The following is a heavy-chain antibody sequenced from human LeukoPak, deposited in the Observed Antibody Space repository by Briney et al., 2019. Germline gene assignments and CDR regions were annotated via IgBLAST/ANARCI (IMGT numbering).Heavy chain of an antibody. J-gene: IGHJ3*01. CDR3: ARDQWVTTIGDDFDL. D-gene: IGHD1-26*01. Sequence: PGGTLRLSCSASGFTFNNYDLNWVRLAPGKGLEWLATITAGGDNTYYTDAVRGRSTISTDNSNNTANLEIHSPRVEATAFYYCARDQWVTTIGDDFDLWGQGTMVAVSS. CDR1: GFTFNNYD. V-gene: IGHV3-23*01. CDR2: ITAGGDNT.